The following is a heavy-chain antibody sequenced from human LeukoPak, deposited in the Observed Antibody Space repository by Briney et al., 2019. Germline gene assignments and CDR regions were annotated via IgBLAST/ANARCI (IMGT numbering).Heavy chain of an antibody. CDR1: GGSISSSNW. D-gene: IGHD1-7*01. J-gene: IGHJ3*02. V-gene: IGHV4-4*02. CDR2: IYYSGST. Sequence: SETLSLTCAVSGGSISSSNWWSWVRQPPGKGLEWIGSIYYSGSTYYNPSLKSRVTISVDTSKNQFSLKLSSVTAADTAVYYCARRGGITGTIRPRRAFDIWGQGTMVTVSS. CDR3: ARRGGITGTIRPRRAFDI.